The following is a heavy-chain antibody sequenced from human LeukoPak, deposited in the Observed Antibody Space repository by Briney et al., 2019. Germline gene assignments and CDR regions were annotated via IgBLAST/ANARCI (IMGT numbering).Heavy chain of an antibody. CDR2: IYYSGNT. Sequence: SETLSLTCTVSGGSISSSSYYWGWIRQPPGKGLEWIGSIYYSGNTYYNPSLKSRVTISVDTSKNQFSLKLSSVTAADTAVYYCARDGSQALRGSDAFDIWGQGTMVTVSS. CDR3: ARDGSQALRGSDAFDI. D-gene: IGHD2-2*03. J-gene: IGHJ3*02. CDR1: GGSISSSSYY. V-gene: IGHV4-39*07.